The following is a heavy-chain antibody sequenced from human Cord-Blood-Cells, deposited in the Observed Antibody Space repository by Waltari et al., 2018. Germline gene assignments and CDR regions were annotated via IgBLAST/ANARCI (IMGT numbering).Heavy chain of an antibody. V-gene: IGHV1-18*01. CDR2: ISVYNGNT. CDR1: GYTFTSYV. J-gene: IGHJ2*01. Sequence: QVQLVQSGAEVKKPGASVKASCKASGYTFTSYVISWVRQAPGQGLEWMGWISVYNGNTNYAQKLQGRVTMTTDTSTSTAYMELRSLESDDTAVYYCARDRKSGLEISFWYFDLGGRGTLVTVSS. D-gene: IGHD1-1*01. CDR3: ARDRKSGLEISFWYFDL.